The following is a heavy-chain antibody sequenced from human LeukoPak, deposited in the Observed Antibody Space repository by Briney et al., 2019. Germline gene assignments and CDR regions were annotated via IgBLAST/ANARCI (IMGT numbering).Heavy chain of an antibody. CDR1: GGTFISYA. J-gene: IGHJ4*02. V-gene: IGHV1-69*13. CDR2: VIPIFGTA. CDR3: AGRWYYYDSSGYYEYSD. Sequence: ASVKVSCKASGGTFISYAISWVRQAPGQGLEWMGGVIPIFGTANYAQKFQGSVTITADESTSTAYMELSSLRSEDTAVYYCAGRWYYYDSSGYYEYSDWGQGTLVTVSS. D-gene: IGHD3-22*01.